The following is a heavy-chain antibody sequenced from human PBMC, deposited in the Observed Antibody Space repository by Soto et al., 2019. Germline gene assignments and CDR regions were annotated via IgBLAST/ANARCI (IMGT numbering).Heavy chain of an antibody. Sequence: QVQLQESGPGLVKPSETLSLTCTVSGGSVSSGSYYWSWIRQPPGKGLEWIGYIYYSGSTNYNPSLKSRVTISVDTSKNQFSLKLSSVTAAYTAVYYCARDNEYSSGWIWGQGTLVTVSS. V-gene: IGHV4-61*01. CDR3: ARDNEYSSGWI. J-gene: IGHJ4*02. D-gene: IGHD6-19*01. CDR1: GGSVSSGSYY. CDR2: IYYSGST.